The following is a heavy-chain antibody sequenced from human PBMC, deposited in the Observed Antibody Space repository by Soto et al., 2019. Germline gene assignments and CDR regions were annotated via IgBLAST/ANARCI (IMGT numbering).Heavy chain of an antibody. CDR2: ISSTTNYI. Sequence: GSLRLSCAASGFTFSSYSMNWVRQAPGKGLEWVSSISSTTNYIYYGDSMKGRFTISRDNAKNSLYLEMNSLRAEDTAVYYCARESEDLTSNFDYWGQGTLVTVSS. V-gene: IGHV3-21*06. CDR3: ARESEDLTSNFDY. CDR1: GFTFSSYS. J-gene: IGHJ4*02.